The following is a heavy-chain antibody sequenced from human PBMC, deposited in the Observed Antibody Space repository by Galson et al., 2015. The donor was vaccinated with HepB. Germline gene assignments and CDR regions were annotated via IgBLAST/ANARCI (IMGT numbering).Heavy chain of an antibody. V-gene: IGHV4-59*01. CDR2: IYYSGST. CDR3: ARGSTVTTGFDY. D-gene: IGHD4-17*01. J-gene: IGHJ4*02. Sequence: SISSYYWSWIRQPPGKGLEWIGYIYYSGSTNYNPSLKSRVTISVDTSKNQFSLELSSVTAADTAFYYCARGSTVTTGFDYWGQGTLVTVSS. CDR1: SISSYY.